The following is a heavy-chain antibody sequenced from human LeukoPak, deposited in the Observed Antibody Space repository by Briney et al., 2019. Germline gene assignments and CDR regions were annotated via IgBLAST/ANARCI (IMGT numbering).Heavy chain of an antibody. D-gene: IGHD3-22*01. CDR3: ARSQGITMIPPPPDY. CDR2: INPSGGST. CDR1: GYTFTSYY. V-gene: IGHV1-46*01. Sequence: GASVKVSCKASGYTFTSYYMHWVRQAPGQGLEWMGIINPSGGSTSYAQKFQSRVTMTRDTSTSTVYMELSSLRSEDTAVYYCARSQGITMIPPPPDYWGQGTLVTASS. J-gene: IGHJ4*02.